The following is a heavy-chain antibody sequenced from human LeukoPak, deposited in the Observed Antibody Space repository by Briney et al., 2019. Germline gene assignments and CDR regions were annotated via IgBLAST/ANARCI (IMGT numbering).Heavy chain of an antibody. V-gene: IGHV4-59*12. CDR3: ASGTYYDYVWGSYRSNHDAFDI. D-gene: IGHD3-16*02. J-gene: IGHJ3*02. CDR2: IYYSGST. CDR1: GGSISYYY. Sequence: SETLSLTCTVSGGSISYYYWSWIRQPPGKGLEWIGYIYYSGSTNYNPSLKSRVTISVDTSKNQFSLKLSSVTAADTAVYYCASGTYYDYVWGSYRSNHDAFDIWGQGTMVTVSS.